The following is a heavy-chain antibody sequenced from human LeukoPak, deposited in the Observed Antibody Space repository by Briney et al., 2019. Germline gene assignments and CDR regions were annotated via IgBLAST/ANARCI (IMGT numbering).Heavy chain of an antibody. J-gene: IGHJ4*02. V-gene: IGHV4-39*01. CDR1: GGSISSSSYY. D-gene: IGHD6-19*01. CDR2: IYYSGST. Sequence: PSETLSLTCTVSGGSISSSSYYWGWIRQPPGKGLEWIGSIYYSGSTYYNPSLKSRVTISVDTSKNQFSLKLSSVIAADTAVYYCATSHSSGWYRIGWDQDDYWGQGTLVTVSS. CDR3: ATSHSSGWYRIGWDQDDY.